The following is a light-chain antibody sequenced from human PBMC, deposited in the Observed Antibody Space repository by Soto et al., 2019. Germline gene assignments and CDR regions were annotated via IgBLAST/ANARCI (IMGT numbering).Light chain of an antibody. CDR3: QQYNNWPSIT. V-gene: IGKV3D-15*01. CDR1: ESVSRN. J-gene: IGKJ5*01. CDR2: AAS. Sequence: EIVLTQSPGTLSLSPGDRATLYCRASESVSRNLAWYQQKPGQAPRLLIYAASSRATGIPDRFSGSGSGTEFTLTISSLQSEDFAVYYCQQYNNWPSITFGQGTRLEIK.